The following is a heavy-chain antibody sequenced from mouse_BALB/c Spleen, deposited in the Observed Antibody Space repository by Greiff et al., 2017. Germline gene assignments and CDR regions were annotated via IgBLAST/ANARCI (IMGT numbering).Heavy chain of an antibody. J-gene: IGHJ2*01. Sequence: EVQRVESGGGLVQPKGSLKLSCAASGFTFNTYAMNWVRQAPGKGLEWVARIRSKSNNYATYYADSVKDRFTISRDDSQSMLYLQMNNLKTEDTAMYYCVRCYGSSYPYYFDYWGQGTTLTVSS. V-gene: IGHV10-1*02. D-gene: IGHD1-1*01. CDR2: IRSKSNNYAT. CDR1: GFTFNTYA. CDR3: VRCYGSSYPYYFDY.